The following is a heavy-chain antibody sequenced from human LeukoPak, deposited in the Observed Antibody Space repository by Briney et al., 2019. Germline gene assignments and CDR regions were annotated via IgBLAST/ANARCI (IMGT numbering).Heavy chain of an antibody. D-gene: IGHD3-22*01. Sequence: ASVKVSCKASGYTFTSYGISWVRQAPGQGLEWMGWISAYNGNTNYAQKLQGRVTMTTDTSTSTAYMELRSLRSDDTAVYYCAATPAYYYDSSGRGDYWGQGTLVTVSS. CDR2: ISAYNGNT. J-gene: IGHJ4*02. CDR1: GYTFTSYG. V-gene: IGHV1-18*01. CDR3: AATPAYYYDSSGRGDY.